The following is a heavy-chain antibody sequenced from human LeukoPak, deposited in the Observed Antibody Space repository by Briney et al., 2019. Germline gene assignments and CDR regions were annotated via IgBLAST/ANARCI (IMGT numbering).Heavy chain of an antibody. CDR3: AREAGVYCSGGSCYSSWFDP. CDR2: IYYSGST. J-gene: IGHJ5*02. V-gene: IGHV4-59*01. CDR1: GVSISSYY. Sequence: SETLSLTCTVSGVSISSYYWSWIRQPPGKGLEWIGYIYYSGSTNYNPSLKSRVTISVDTSKNQFSLKLSSVTAADTAVYYCAREAGVYCSGGSCYSSWFDPWGQGTLVTVSS. D-gene: IGHD2-15*01.